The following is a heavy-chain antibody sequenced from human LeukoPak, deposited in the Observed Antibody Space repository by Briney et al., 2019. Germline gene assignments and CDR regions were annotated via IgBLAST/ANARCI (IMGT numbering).Heavy chain of an antibody. CDR2: ISSSSSTR. CDR1: GFTFSSYE. J-gene: IGHJ4*02. V-gene: IGHV3-48*03. Sequence: GGSLRLSCAASGFTFSSYEMNWVRQAPGKGLEWVSYISSSSSTRYYADSVKGRFTISRDNAKNSLYLQMNSLRAEDTAVYYCATDGVGSRGYGDLDYWGQGTLVTVSS. CDR3: ATDGVGSRGYGDLDY. D-gene: IGHD3-22*01.